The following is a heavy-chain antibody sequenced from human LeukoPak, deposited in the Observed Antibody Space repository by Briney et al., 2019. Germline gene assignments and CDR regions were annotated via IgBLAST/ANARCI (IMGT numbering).Heavy chain of an antibody. Sequence: PSETLSLTCSVSGASTTSYYWNWIRQAPGKGLEWIGYFYSDGTTSYSPSLRSRVTISIDTSRNQFSLKLSSVTAADAAVYYCARDTRSYDTSGYYYFDYWGQGALVTVSS. CDR2: FYSDGTT. CDR1: GASTTSYY. CDR3: ARDTRSYDTSGYYYFDY. J-gene: IGHJ4*02. V-gene: IGHV4-59*01. D-gene: IGHD3-22*01.